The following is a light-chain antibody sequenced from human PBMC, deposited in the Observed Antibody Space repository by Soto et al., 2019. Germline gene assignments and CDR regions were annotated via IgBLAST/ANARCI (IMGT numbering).Light chain of an antibody. CDR2: GAS. J-gene: IGKJ2*02. Sequence: DIVMTQSPDSLAVSLGERAIINCKSSQSVFYSSNNKNFLAWYQQRPGQPPRLLIYGASTRKSGVPDRFSGSGSGTDVTLTITSLQAEEVLVYYCQQYYITPCTFGQGTKLEIK. CDR3: QQYYITPCT. V-gene: IGKV4-1*01. CDR1: QSVFYSSNNKNF.